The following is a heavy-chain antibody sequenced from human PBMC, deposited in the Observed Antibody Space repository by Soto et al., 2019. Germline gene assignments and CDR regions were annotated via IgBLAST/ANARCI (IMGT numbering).Heavy chain of an antibody. V-gene: IGHV3-30-3*01. CDR2: ISYDGSNK. CDR1: GCPFSSYA. CDR3: ARSLSGSYYYYYYYGMDI. Sequence: PGGSLRLPCAASGCPFSSYAMHWVRQAPGKGLEWVAVISYDGSNKYYADSVKGRFTISRDNSKNTLYLQMNSLRAEDTAVYYCARSLSGSYYYYYYYGMDICGEGTTVTGPS. D-gene: IGHD1-26*01. J-gene: IGHJ6*02.